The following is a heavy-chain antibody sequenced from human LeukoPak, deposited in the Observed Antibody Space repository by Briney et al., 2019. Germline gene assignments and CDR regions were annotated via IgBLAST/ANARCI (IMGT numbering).Heavy chain of an antibody. D-gene: IGHD3-22*01. Sequence: SETLSLTCTVSGGSISSGDYYLSWIRQPPGKGLEWIGYIYYSGSTYYNPSLKSRVTISVDTSKNQFSLKLSSVTAADTAVYYCARAVIRSGYYFDPWGQGTLVTVSS. CDR1: GGSISSGDYY. CDR2: IYYSGST. CDR3: ARAVIRSGYYFDP. J-gene: IGHJ5*02. V-gene: IGHV4-30-4*08.